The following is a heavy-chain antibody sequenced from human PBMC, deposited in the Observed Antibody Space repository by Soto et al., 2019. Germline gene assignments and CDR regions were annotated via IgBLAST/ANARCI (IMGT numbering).Heavy chain of an antibody. J-gene: IGHJ1*01. CDR3: TRGWGGVQH. CDR2: LNDSGGT. Sequence: QVQLQQWGAGLLKPSETLSLTCAVYGGSFSGYYWSWVRQPPGKGLEWIGELNDSGGTNYNASFKSRVSIYGDTSNNRFSLKLSVVTAADTAVYYCTRGWGGVQHWGQGTLVTVSS. CDR1: GGSFSGYY. V-gene: IGHV4-34*01. D-gene: IGHD7-27*01.